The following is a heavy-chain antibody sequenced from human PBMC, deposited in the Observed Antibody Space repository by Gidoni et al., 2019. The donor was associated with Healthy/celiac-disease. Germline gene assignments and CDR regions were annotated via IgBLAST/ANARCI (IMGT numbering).Heavy chain of an antibody. Sequence: QVQLQQWGAGLLKPSETLSLTCAVYGGSFSGYYWSWIRQPPGKGLEWIGEINHSGSTNYNPSLKSRVTISVDTSKNQFSLKLSSVTAADTAVYYCARDSSGWYFGFDYWGQGTLVTVSS. J-gene: IGHJ4*02. CDR3: ARDSSGWYFGFDY. CDR1: GGSFSGYY. D-gene: IGHD6-19*01. CDR2: INHSGST. V-gene: IGHV4-34*01.